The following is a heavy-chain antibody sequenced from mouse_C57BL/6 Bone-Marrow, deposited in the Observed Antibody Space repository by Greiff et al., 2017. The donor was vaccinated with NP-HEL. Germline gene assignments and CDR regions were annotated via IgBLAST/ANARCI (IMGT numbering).Heavy chain of an antibody. CDR2: IDPSDSYT. CDR3: ARGLLPYYYAMDY. J-gene: IGHJ4*01. V-gene: IGHV1-50*01. Sequence: QVQLKQPGAELVKPGASVKLSCKASGYTFTSYWMQWVKQRPGQGLEWIGEIDPSDSYTNYNQKFKGKATLTVDTSTSTAYMQLSSLTSEDSAVYYCARGLLPYYYAMDYWGQGTSVTVSS. D-gene: IGHD2-3*01. CDR1: GYTFTSYW.